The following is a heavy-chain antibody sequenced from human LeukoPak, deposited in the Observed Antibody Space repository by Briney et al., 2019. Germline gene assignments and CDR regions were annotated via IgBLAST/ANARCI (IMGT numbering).Heavy chain of an antibody. CDR3: ARRRYTSGWLDY. J-gene: IGHJ4*02. V-gene: IGHV4-59*08. CDR1: GGSISSYY. CDR2: IYYTGST. Sequence: SETLSLTCTVSGGSISSYYWSWIRQPPGKGLEWIGYIYYTGSTNYNPSLKSRVTISVDTSKSQFSLKLTSVTAADTAVYYCARRRYTSGWLDYWGQGTLVTVSS. D-gene: IGHD3-22*01.